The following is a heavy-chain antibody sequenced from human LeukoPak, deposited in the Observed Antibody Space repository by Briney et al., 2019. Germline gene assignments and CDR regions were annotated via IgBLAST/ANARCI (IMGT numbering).Heavy chain of an antibody. CDR3: ARHLTVSGYYYMDV. D-gene: IGHD4-11*01. J-gene: IGHJ6*03. V-gene: IGHV4-39*01. CDR1: GGSISSSSYY. CDR2: IYYSGST. Sequence: PSETLSLTCTVSGGSISSSSYYWGWTRPPPGKGLEWIGSIYYSGSTYYNPSLKSRVTISVDTSKNQFSLKLSSVTAADTAVYYCARHLTVSGYYYMDVWGKGTTVTVSS.